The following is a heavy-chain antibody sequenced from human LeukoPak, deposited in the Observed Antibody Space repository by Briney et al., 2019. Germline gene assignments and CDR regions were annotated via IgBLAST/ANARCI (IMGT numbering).Heavy chain of an antibody. J-gene: IGHJ4*02. Sequence: TSETLSLTCTVSGASISSGSSSWGWVRQPPGKGPEWIGSIYYSGLTYDNPSLKSRVSISVGPSKNHFSLKVSSVTAADTAVYYCASGTFDDYGDYDRGDYFDHWGQGTLVTVSS. D-gene: IGHD4-17*01. CDR2: IYYSGLT. V-gene: IGHV4-39*02. CDR3: ASGTFDDYGDYDRGDYFDH. CDR1: GASISSGSSS.